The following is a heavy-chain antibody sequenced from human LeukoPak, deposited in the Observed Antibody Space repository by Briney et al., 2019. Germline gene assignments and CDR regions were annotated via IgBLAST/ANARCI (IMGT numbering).Heavy chain of an antibody. J-gene: IGHJ6*02. Sequence: GGSLRLSCAASGFTFSSYWMSWVRQAPGKGLEWVANIKQDGSEKYYVDSVKGRFTISRDNAKNSLYLQMNSLRAEDTAVYYCARVGESICSSTSCPYYYYGMDVWGQGTTVTVSS. V-gene: IGHV3-7*01. CDR1: GFTFSSYW. D-gene: IGHD2-2*01. CDR2: IKQDGSEK. CDR3: ARVGESICSSTSCPYYYYGMDV.